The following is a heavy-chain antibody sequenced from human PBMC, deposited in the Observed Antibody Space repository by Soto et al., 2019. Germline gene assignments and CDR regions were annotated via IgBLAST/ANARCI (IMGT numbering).Heavy chain of an antibody. J-gene: IGHJ4*02. CDR2: IYYGGTT. V-gene: IGHV4-4*02. CDR1: RGSMTTGDW. Sequence: QLQESGPGLVKPSGTLSLTCAVSRGSMTTGDWFRWVRQSPGKGLEWIVDIYYGGTTHYKPSLKSRVTISLDKSKNQFCLELSSSTAADTAVYYCSQNAVGGFYWWGQGTLVTVSS. CDR3: SQNAVGGFYW. D-gene: IGHD3-9*01.